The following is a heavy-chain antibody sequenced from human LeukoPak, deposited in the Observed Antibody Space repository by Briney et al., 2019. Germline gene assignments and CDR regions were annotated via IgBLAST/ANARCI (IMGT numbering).Heavy chain of an antibody. J-gene: IGHJ6*03. D-gene: IGHD3-10*01. Sequence: ASVKVSCKASGYTLTSYGISWVRQAPGQGLEWMGWISAYNGNTNYAQKLQGRVTMTRNTSISTAYMELSSLRSEDTAVYYCARGLGVTMVRGVIIIPNYYYYYYMDVWGKGTTVTISS. CDR1: GYTLTSYG. CDR2: ISAYNGNT. CDR3: ARGLGVTMVRGVIIIPNYYYYYYMDV. V-gene: IGHV1-18*01.